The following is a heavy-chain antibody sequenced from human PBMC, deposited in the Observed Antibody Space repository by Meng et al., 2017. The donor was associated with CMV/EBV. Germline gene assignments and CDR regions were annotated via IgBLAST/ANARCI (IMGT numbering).Heavy chain of an antibody. CDR2: INSDGSST. CDR1: GFTFSSYW. J-gene: IGHJ4*02. D-gene: IGHD3-3*01. Sequence: GSLRLSCAASGFTFSSYWMHWVRQAPGKGLVWVSRINSDGSSTSYADSVKGRFTISRDNAKNTLYLQMNSLRAEDTAVYYCARDEYDFWSGYLYYFDYWGQGTLVTVSS. CDR3: ARDEYDFWSGYLYYFDY. V-gene: IGHV3-74*01.